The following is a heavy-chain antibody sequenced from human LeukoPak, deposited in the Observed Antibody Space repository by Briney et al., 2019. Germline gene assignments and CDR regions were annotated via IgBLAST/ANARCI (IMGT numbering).Heavy chain of an antibody. D-gene: IGHD1-26*01. CDR1: GYSFTSYW. Sequence: GESLKISCKGFGYSFTSYWIGWVRQMPGKGLECMGIIYPGDSDARYSPSFQGQVTISADKSISTAYLQWSSLKASDTAMYYCARHGSYSGSYFDAFDIWGQGTMVTVS. V-gene: IGHV5-51*01. CDR3: ARHGSYSGSYFDAFDI. CDR2: IYPGDSDA. J-gene: IGHJ3*02.